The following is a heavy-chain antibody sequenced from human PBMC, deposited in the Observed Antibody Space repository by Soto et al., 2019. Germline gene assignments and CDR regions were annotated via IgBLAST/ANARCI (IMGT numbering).Heavy chain of an antibody. Sequence: EVQLVESGGGLVQPGGSLRLSCAASGFTFSDHYMDWVRQAPGKGLEWVGRSRSRANSYTTAYAASVKGRFSISRDDSNDSLYLQMNSLKTEDTAVYYCARVYNGLDVWGQGTTVTVSS. CDR1: GFTFSDHY. V-gene: IGHV3-72*01. CDR3: ARVYNGLDV. CDR2: SRSRANSYTT. J-gene: IGHJ6*02.